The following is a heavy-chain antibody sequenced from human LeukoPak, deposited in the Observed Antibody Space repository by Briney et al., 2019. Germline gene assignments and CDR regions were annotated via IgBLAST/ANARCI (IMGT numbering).Heavy chain of an antibody. CDR1: GFTFSSYA. V-gene: IGHV3-23*01. J-gene: IGHJ4*02. CDR2: VSGSGDRT. D-gene: IGHD4-23*01. Sequence: GGSLRLSCAASGFTFSSYAMSWVRQAPGEGLEWVSAVSGSGDRTYYADSVKGRFTISRDNSKNTLYLQMNSLRAEDTAVYYCAKESSVAVFDYWGQGTLVTVSS. CDR3: AKESSVAVFDY.